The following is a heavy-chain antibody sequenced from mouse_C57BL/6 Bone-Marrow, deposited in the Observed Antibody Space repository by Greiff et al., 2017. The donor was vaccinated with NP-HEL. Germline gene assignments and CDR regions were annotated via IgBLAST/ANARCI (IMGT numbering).Heavy chain of an antibody. D-gene: IGHD2-5*01. Sequence: EVQRVESGGGLVKPGGSLKLSCAASGFTFSSYAMSWVRQTPEKRLEWVATISDGGSYTYYPDNVKGRFTISRDNAKNNLYLQMSHLKSEDTAMYYCARDRRNYSNPFAYWGQGTLVTVSA. CDR3: ARDRRNYSNPFAY. J-gene: IGHJ3*01. V-gene: IGHV5-4*01. CDR1: GFTFSSYA. CDR2: ISDGGSYT.